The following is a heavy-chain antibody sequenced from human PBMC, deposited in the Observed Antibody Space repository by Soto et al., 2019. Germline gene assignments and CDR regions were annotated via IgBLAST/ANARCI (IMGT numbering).Heavy chain of an antibody. CDR1: GYTFTSYG. V-gene: IGHV1-18*01. CDR2: ISAYNGNT. D-gene: IGHD3-16*01. J-gene: IGHJ6*02. CDR3: ARDGALGENYSYYGMDV. Sequence: QVQLVQSGAEVKKPGASVKVSCKASGYTFTSYGISWVRQAPGQGLEWMGWISAYNGNTNYAQKLQGRVTMTTDTAKSTAYMEVRSRRSDDTAVYYCARDGALGENYSYYGMDVWGQGTTVTVSS.